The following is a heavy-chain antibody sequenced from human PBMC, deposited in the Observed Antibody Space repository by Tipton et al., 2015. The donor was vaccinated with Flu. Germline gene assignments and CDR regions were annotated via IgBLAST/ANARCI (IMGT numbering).Heavy chain of an antibody. CDR2: VNQDGGIK. CDR3: ARAWAAAGSA. V-gene: IGHV3-7*01. D-gene: IGHD6-13*01. J-gene: IGHJ5*02. CDR1: GFTFSTYW. Sequence: SLRLSCATSGFTFSTYWMSWVRQAPGKGLEWVANVNQDGGIKYYVDSVKGRFTISRDNHKNSVYLQMDSPRVEDTAVYYCARAWAAAGSAWGQGTLVTVSS.